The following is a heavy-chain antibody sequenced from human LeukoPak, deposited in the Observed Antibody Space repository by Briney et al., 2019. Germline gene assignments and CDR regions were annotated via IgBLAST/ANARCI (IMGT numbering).Heavy chain of an antibody. V-gene: IGHV4-4*07. CDR3: ASRPYSGYDYYFDY. Sequence: SETLSLTCTVSGGSISSYYWSWIRQPAGKGLEWIGRIYTSGSTNYNPSLKSRVTISVDTSKNQFSLKLSSVTAADTAVYYCASRPYSGYDYYFDYWGQGTLVTVSS. CDR2: IYTSGST. J-gene: IGHJ4*02. D-gene: IGHD5-12*01. CDR1: GGSISSYY.